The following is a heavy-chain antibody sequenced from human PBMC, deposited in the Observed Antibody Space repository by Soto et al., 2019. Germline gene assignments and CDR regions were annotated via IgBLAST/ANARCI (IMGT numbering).Heavy chain of an antibody. V-gene: IGHV4-31*03. D-gene: IGHD1-26*01. CDR2: IYYSGST. CDR3: AKVGPSYYYGMDV. CDR1: GGSISSGGYY. J-gene: IGHJ6*02. Sequence: SETLSLTCTVSGGSISSGGYYWSWIRQHPGKGLEWIGYIYYSGSTYYNPSLKSRVTISVDTSKNSLYLQLNNLRVDDTAVYYCAKVGPSYYYGMDVWGQGTTVTVSS.